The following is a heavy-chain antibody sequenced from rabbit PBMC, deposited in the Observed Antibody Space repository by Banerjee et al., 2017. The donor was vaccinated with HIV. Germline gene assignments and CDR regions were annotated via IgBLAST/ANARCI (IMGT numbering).Heavy chain of an antibody. CDR3: ARDLAGVIGWNFGW. CDR1: GIDFTKYY. CDR2: INAVTGKA. J-gene: IGHJ4*01. D-gene: IGHD4-1*01. V-gene: IGHV1S40*01. Sequence: ETGGGLVQPGGSLTLSCKASGIDFTKYYITWVRQAPGKGLEWIACINAVTGKAVYASWAKGRFTFSKTSSTTVTLQMTSLTAADTATYFCARDLAGVIGWNFGWWGPGTLVTVS.